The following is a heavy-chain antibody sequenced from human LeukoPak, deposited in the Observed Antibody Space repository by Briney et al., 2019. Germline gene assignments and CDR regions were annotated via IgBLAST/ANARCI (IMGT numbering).Heavy chain of an antibody. V-gene: IGHV4-59*01. Sequence: PSETLSLTSTVSGGSISSYYWSWIRQPPGKGLEWIGYIYYSGSTNYNPSLKSRVTISVDTSKNQFSLKLSSVTAADTAVYYCARGGDYYDTGAFDIWGQGTMVTVSS. J-gene: IGHJ3*02. CDR2: IYYSGST. CDR1: GGSISSYY. D-gene: IGHD3-22*01. CDR3: ARGGDYYDTGAFDI.